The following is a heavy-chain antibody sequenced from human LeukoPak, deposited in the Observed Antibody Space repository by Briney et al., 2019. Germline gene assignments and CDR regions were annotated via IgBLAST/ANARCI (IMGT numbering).Heavy chain of an antibody. CDR1: GGSISSYY. J-gene: IGHJ4*02. CDR3: ARRDSSGWYFDY. D-gene: IGHD6-19*01. Sequence: SETLSLTCTVSGGSISSYYWGWIRQPAGKGLERIGRIYSSGITNYNPSLKSRVTMSVDTSKNQFSLTLTSVTAADTAVYYCARRDSSGWYFDYWGQGILVTVSS. CDR2: IYSSGIT. V-gene: IGHV4-4*07.